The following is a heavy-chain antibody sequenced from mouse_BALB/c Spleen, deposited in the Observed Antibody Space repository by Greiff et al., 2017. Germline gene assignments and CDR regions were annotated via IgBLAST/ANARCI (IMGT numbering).Heavy chain of an antibody. J-gene: IGHJ3*01. CDR2: IYYSGTI. V-gene: IGHV3-5*02. CDR1: GISITTGNYR. D-gene: IGHD2-14*01. Sequence: ESGPGLVKPSQTVSLTCTVTGISITTGNYRWSWIRQFPGNKLEWIGYIYYSGTITYNPSLTSRTTITRDTSKNQFFLEMNSLTAEDTATYYCARAHRYDGFAYWGQGTLVTVSA. CDR3: ARAHRYDGFAY.